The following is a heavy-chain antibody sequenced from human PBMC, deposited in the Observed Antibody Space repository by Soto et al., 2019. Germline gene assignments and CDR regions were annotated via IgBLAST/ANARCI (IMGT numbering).Heavy chain of an antibody. CDR2: IYYSGST. D-gene: IGHD3-22*01. CDR1: GGSISSSSYY. V-gene: IGHV4-39*01. Sequence: LSLTCTVSGGSISSSSYYWGWIRQPPGKGLEWIGSIYYSGSTYYNPSLKSRVTISVDTSKNQFSLKLSSVTAADTAVYYCARTGVVVITEYFDYWGQGTLVTVSS. J-gene: IGHJ4*02. CDR3: ARTGVVVITEYFDY.